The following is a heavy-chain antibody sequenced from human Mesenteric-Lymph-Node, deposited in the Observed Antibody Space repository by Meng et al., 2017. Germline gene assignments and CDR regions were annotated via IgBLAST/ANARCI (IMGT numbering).Heavy chain of an antibody. Sequence: GESLKISCAASGFTFSNNWMAWVRQAPGKGLEWVATVKYDGSATSYVDSVKGRFTVSRDNTKNSLFLQMNSLRAEDTALYYCATDRRASAGSHWGQGTLVTVSS. D-gene: IGHD6-13*01. J-gene: IGHJ4*02. V-gene: IGHV3-7*01. CDR2: VKYDGSAT. CDR1: GFTFSNNW. CDR3: ATDRRASAGSH.